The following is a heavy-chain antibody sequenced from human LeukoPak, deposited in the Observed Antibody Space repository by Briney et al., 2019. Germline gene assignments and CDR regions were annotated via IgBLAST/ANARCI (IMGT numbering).Heavy chain of an antibody. D-gene: IGHD1-26*01. Sequence: SSETLSLTCTVSGGSISSRSCCWGWIRQPPGKGLEWIGTIYYSGSTYYNPSLKRLVTISVDTSKNQFSLRLSSVTAADTAVYYCARQVYSGTHYFDYWGQGNLVTVSS. CDR3: ARQVYSGTHYFDY. CDR1: GGSISSRSCC. V-gene: IGHV4-39*01. CDR2: IYYSGST. J-gene: IGHJ4*02.